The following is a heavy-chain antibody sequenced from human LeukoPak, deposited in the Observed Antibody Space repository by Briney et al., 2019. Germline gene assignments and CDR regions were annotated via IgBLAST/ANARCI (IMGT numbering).Heavy chain of an antibody. CDR3: ARDSLDYGGWFDT. Sequence: PSETLSLTCTVSGVSTTNYYGHWIRQPPGKELEWIAFTSYRGGTKYNPSLKSRATISVDTSENQVSLRVTSMTAADTAVYYCARDSLDYGGWFDTWGQGILVTVSS. D-gene: IGHD4-23*01. CDR1: GVSTTNYY. CDR2: TSYRGGT. V-gene: IGHV4-59*01. J-gene: IGHJ5*02.